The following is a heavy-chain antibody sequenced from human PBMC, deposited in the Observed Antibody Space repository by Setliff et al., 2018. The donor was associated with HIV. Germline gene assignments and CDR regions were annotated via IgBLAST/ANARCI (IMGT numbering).Heavy chain of an antibody. CDR3: AKSYFDRSGYLGS. J-gene: IGHJ5*02. D-gene: IGHD3-22*01. CDR1: GFTFSNQV. V-gene: IGHV3-23*01. CDR2: ISGIGADT. Sequence: GSLRLSCAASGFTFSNQVMTWVRQAPGKGLEWVSSISGIGADTYYADSVKGRFAISRDNSKNTLYLQMNSLGAEDTAVYYCAKSYFDRSGYLGSWGQGTLVTVSS.